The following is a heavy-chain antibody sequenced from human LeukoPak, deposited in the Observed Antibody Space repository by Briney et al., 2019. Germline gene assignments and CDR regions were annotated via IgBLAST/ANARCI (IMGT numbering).Heavy chain of an antibody. CDR1: GGSISSSTYY. CDR3: ARAQVGTFYCYYYGMDV. CDR2: IYYSGGT. J-gene: IGHJ6*02. Sequence: SETLSLTCTVSGGSISSSTYYWGWVRLPPGKGLEWLGSIYYSGGTYYNPSLKSRVTLSVDTSKNQFSLKLSSVTAADTAVYYCARAQVGTFYCYYYGMDVWGQGTTVTVSS. V-gene: IGHV4-39*07. D-gene: IGHD3-10*01.